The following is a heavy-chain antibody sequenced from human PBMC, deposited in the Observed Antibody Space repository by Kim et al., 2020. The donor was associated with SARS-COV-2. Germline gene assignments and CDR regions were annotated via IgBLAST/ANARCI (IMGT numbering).Heavy chain of an antibody. J-gene: IGHJ3*02. D-gene: IGHD6-13*01. CDR3: ARDDSSSWQGAFDI. Sequence: GGSLRLSCADSGLTFSKYAMHWVRKAPGKGLEWVAVISYDGSNKYYADYVKGRFTISRDNSKNTLYLQMNSLRHEDTAVHYCARDDSSSWQGAFDIWGQGTIVTVSS. V-gene: IGHV3-30*04. CDR2: ISYDGSNK. CDR1: GLTFSKYA.